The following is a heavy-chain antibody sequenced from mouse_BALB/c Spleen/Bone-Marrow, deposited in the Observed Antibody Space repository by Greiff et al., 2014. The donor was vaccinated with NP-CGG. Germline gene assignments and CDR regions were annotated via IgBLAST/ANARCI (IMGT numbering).Heavy chain of an antibody. CDR1: GFNIKDTY. J-gene: IGHJ3*01. CDR2: IGPANGNT. Sequence: EVQLQQSGAELVKPGASVKLSCTASGFNIKDTYMHWVKQRPEQGLEWIGRIGPANGNTKYDPKFQGKATITADTSSNTAYLQLSSRTSEDTAVYYCAIYYYGSSGFAYWGQGTLVTVSA. V-gene: IGHV14-3*02. CDR3: AIYYYGSSGFAY. D-gene: IGHD1-1*01.